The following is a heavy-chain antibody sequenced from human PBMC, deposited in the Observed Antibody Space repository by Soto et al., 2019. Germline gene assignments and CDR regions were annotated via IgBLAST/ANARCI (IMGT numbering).Heavy chain of an antibody. CDR3: ARGISAGFALPFDP. D-gene: IGHD3-10*01. CDR1: GGSISSGGYY. Sequence: SETLSLTCTVSGGSISSGGYYWSWIRQHPGKGLEWIGYIYYSGSTYYNPSLKSRVTISVDTSKNQFSLRLSSVTAADTAVYYCARGISAGFALPFDPWGQGTLVTVS. CDR2: IYYSGST. J-gene: IGHJ5*02. V-gene: IGHV4-31*03.